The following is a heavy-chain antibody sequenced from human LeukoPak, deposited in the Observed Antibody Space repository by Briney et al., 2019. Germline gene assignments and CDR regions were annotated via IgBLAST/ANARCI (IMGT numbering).Heavy chain of an antibody. CDR1: GYTLTELS. CDR3: ATDPAIYDYVWGSYRYDY. V-gene: IGHV1-24*01. Sequence: ASVKVSCKVSGYTLTELSMHWVRQAPGKGLEWMGGFDPEDGETIYAQKFQGRVTMTEDTSTDTAYMELSSLRSEDTAVYYCATDPAIYDYVWGSYRYDYWGQGTLVTVSS. CDR2: FDPEDGET. D-gene: IGHD3-16*02. J-gene: IGHJ4*02.